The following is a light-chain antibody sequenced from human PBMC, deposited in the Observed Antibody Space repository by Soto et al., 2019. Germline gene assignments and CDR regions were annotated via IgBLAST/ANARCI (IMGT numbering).Light chain of an antibody. CDR3: QQSYSTLS. J-gene: IGKJ5*01. CDR2: GTS. Sequence: DIPMTQSPSSLSASVGDRVTIACRASRAISGLLNWYQQKPGETPNLLIYGTSNLRDGVPSRFSGSGSGTDFTLTISSLQPDDFATYYCQQSYSTLSFGQGTRLEI. V-gene: IGKV1-39*01. CDR1: RAISGL.